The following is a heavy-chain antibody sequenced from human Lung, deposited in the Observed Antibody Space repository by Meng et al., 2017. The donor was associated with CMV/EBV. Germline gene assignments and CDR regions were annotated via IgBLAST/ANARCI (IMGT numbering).Heavy chain of an antibody. D-gene: IGHD4-17*01. J-gene: IGHJ4*03. V-gene: IGHV3-21*01. Sequence: GGSLRLXCAASGFTFSSYSMNWVRQAPGKGLEWVSSISSSSSYIYYADSVKGRFTISRDNAKNSLYLQMNSLRAEDTAVYYCARDNSYGDEYYVAYWGHRXLVTVSS. CDR1: GFTFSSYS. CDR2: ISSSSSYI. CDR3: ARDNSYGDEYYVAY.